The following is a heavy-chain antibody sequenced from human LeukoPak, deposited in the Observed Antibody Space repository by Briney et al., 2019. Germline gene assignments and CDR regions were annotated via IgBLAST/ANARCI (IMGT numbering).Heavy chain of an antibody. V-gene: IGHV4-59*01. J-gene: IGHJ5*02. D-gene: IGHD3-3*02. CDR2: IYYSGST. CDR3: ARDFLSNLGRFDP. CDR1: GGSISSYY. Sequence: PSESLSLTCTVSGGSISSYYWSWIRQPPGKGLEWIGYIYYSGSTNYNPSLKSRVTISVDMSKNQFSLKLSSVTAADTAVYYCARDFLSNLGRFDPWGQGTLVTVSS.